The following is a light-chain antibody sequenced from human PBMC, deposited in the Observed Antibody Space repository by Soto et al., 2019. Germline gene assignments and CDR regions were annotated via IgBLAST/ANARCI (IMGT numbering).Light chain of an antibody. J-gene: IGLJ2*01. V-gene: IGLV2-14*01. CDR1: NRDVGGYNY. Sequence: QSALTQPASVSGSPGQSITISCTGTNRDVGGYNYVAWYQQHPGRAPKLIMYEVSNRPSGISSRFSGSKSGNTASLTISGLQAEDDADYYCSSYTSRNLVLFGGGTKLTVL. CDR3: SSYTSRNLVL. CDR2: EVS.